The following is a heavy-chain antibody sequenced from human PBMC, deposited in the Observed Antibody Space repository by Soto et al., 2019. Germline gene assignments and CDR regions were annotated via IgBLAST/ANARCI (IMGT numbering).Heavy chain of an antibody. J-gene: IGHJ5*02. CDR2: INAGNGNT. Sequence: QVQLVQSGAEVKKPGASVKVSCKASGYTFTSYAMHWVRQAPGQRLEWMGWINAGNGNTKYSQKFQGRVTITRDTSASTAYMELSSLRSEDTAVYYCAREGSHYDILTGLNWFDPWGQGTLVTVSS. CDR3: AREGSHYDILTGLNWFDP. CDR1: GYTFTSYA. V-gene: IGHV1-3*01. D-gene: IGHD3-9*01.